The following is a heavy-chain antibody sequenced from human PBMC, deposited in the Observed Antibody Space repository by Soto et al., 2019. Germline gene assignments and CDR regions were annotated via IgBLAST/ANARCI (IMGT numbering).Heavy chain of an antibody. D-gene: IGHD4-17*01. CDR1: GFSLSTSGVG. Sequence: QITLKESGPTLVKPTQTLTLACTFSGFSLSTSGVGVGWIRQPPGKALEWLAVIYWDDSYHYSPSLKSRLTITKDTPENQVVLTMTNMDPVDTATYYCAHKGYGDYPLDYWGQGTLVTVSS. J-gene: IGHJ4*02. V-gene: IGHV2-5*02. CDR2: IYWDDSY. CDR3: AHKGYGDYPLDY.